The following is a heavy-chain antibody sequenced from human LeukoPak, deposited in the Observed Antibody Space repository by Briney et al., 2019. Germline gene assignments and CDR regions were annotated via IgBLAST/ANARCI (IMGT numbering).Heavy chain of an antibody. V-gene: IGHV1-69*06. D-gene: IGHD6-13*01. J-gene: IGHJ3*02. Sequence: SVKVSCKASGGTFSSYAISWVRQAPGQGLEWMGGIIPILGTANYAQKFQGRVTITADKSTSTAYMELSSLRSADTAVYYCARDYASSWLVGAFNIWGQGTMVTVSS. CDR2: IIPILGTA. CDR3: ARDYASSWLVGAFNI. CDR1: GGTFSSYA.